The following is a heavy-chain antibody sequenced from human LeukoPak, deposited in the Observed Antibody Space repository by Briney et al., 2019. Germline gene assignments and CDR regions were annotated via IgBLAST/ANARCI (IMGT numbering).Heavy chain of an antibody. CDR1: VGTFSSYT. V-gene: IGHV1-69*02. J-gene: IGHJ5*02. CDR2: IIPILGIA. CDR3: ARGVAAAASFDP. D-gene: IGHD6-13*01. Sequence: ASVKVSCTASVGTFSSYTISWVRQAPGQGLEWMGRIIPILGIANYAQKFEGRVTITADKSASTAYMELSSLRSEDTAVYYCARGVAAAASFDPWGQGTLVTVSP.